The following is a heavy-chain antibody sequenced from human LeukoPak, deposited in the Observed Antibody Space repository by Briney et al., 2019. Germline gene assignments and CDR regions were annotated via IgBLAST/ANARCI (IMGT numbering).Heavy chain of an antibody. CDR2: INPSGGST. D-gene: IGHD3-3*01. J-gene: IGHJ3*02. CDR1: GYTFTSYY. Sequence: ASVKVSCKASGYTFTSYYMHWVRQAPGQGLERMGIINPSGGSTSYAQRFQGRVTMTRDTSTSTVYMELSSLKSEDTAVYYCARVLTVFRNFDAFHIWGQGTMVTVSS. V-gene: IGHV1-46*01. CDR3: ARVLTVFRNFDAFHI.